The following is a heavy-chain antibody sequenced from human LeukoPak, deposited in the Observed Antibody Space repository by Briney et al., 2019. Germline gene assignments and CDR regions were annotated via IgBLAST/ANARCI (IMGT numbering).Heavy chain of an antibody. Sequence: GGSLRLSCAASGFTFSSYAMSWVRQAPGKGLEWVSAISGSGGSTYYADSVKGRFTISRDNSKNTLYLQMNSLRAEDTAVYYCAKGYRDIVVVVAATPFDYWGQGTLVTVSS. V-gene: IGHV3-23*01. J-gene: IGHJ4*02. D-gene: IGHD2-15*01. CDR1: GFTFSSYA. CDR2: ISGSGGST. CDR3: AKGYRDIVVVVAATPFDY.